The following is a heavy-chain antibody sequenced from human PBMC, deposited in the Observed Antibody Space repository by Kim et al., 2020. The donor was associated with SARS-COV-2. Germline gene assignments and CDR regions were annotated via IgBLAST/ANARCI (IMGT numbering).Heavy chain of an antibody. CDR2: ISSSSSYT. CDR3: ARDGYDYVWGSYRDYYYYGMDV. D-gene: IGHD3-16*02. CDR1: GFTFSDYY. Sequence: GGSLRLSCAASGFTFSDYYMSWIRQAPGKGLEWVSYISSSSSYTNYADSVKGRFTISRDNAKNSLYLQMNSLRAEDTAVYYCARDGYDYVWGSYRDYYYYGMDVWGQGTTVTVSS. J-gene: IGHJ6*02. V-gene: IGHV3-11*05.